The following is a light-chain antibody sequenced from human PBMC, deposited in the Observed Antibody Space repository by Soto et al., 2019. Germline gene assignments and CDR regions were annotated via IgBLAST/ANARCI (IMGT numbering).Light chain of an antibody. CDR1: QGISSS. Sequence: IQLTQSPSSLSASVGDRVTITCRASQGISSSLAWYQQTPGKAPKFLIYAASTLQSGVPSRFSGSGSGTDFTLTISSLQPEDFANYYCQQVNSYPLTFGGGTKVESK. CDR2: AAS. J-gene: IGKJ4*01. CDR3: QQVNSYPLT. V-gene: IGKV1-9*01.